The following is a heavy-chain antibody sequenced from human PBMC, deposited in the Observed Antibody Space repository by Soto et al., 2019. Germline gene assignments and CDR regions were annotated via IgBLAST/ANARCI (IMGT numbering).Heavy chain of an antibody. Sequence: QVQLVQSGAEVKKPGASVKVSCKASGYTFTSYGISWVRQAPGQGLEWMGWISAYNGNTNYAQKLQGRVTMTTDTPTSTAYMELRSLRSDDTAVYYCARRLRGGEHVWYFDLWGRGTLVTVSS. J-gene: IGHJ2*01. D-gene: IGHD3-10*01. CDR2: ISAYNGNT. CDR3: ARRLRGGEHVWYFDL. V-gene: IGHV1-18*01. CDR1: GYTFTSYG.